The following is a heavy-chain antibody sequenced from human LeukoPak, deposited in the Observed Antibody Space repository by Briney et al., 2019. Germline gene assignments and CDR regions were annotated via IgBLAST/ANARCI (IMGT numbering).Heavy chain of an antibody. J-gene: IGHJ4*02. D-gene: IGHD5-24*01. CDR1: GGSIRSGSYY. Sequence: PSETLSLTCTVSGGSIRSGSYYWSWIRQSAGKGLEWIGRIYISGSTNYNPSLKSRVTISVDTSKNQFSLKLSSVTAADTAVYYCARARGRWLQESHYFDYWGQGTLVTVSS. V-gene: IGHV4-61*02. CDR2: IYISGST. CDR3: ARARGRWLQESHYFDY.